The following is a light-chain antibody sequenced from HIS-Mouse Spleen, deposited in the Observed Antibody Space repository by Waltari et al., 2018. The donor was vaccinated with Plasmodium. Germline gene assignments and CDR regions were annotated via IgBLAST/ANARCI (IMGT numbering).Light chain of an antibody. CDR1: SSDVGGYNY. CDR2: EVS. J-gene: IGLJ2*01. V-gene: IGLV2-8*01. Sequence: QSALTQPPSASGSPGQSVTISCPGTSSDVGGYNYVSWYQQHPGQAPKLMIYEVSKRPSGGPDRFSGSKSGNTASLTVSGLQAEDEADYYCSSYAGSNNLVFGGGTKLTVL. CDR3: SSYAGSNNLV.